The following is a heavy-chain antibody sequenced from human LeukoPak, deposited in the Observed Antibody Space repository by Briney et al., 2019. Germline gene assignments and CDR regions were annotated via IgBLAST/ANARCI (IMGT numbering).Heavy chain of an antibody. D-gene: IGHD1-14*01. CDR1: GFTFEDYA. V-gene: IGHV3-9*01. CDR3: VKDRRNPYRPEGPFDP. Sequence: GGSLRLSCAASGFTFEDYAMHWVRHAPGKDREWGSGINWDRASTGYADSVKGRFTISRDNVMNSLYLQMNSLRPEDTALYYCVKDRRNPYRPEGPFDPWGQGTLVTVSS. CDR2: INWDRAST. J-gene: IGHJ5*02.